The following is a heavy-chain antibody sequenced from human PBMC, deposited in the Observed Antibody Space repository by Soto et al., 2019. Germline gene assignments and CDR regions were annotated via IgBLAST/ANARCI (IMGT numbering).Heavy chain of an antibody. D-gene: IGHD3-22*01. CDR1: GYTFTSYY. V-gene: IGHV1-46*01. J-gene: IGHJ4*02. Sequence: QVQLVQSGAEVKKPGASVKVSCKASGYTFTSYYMHWVRQAPGQGLEWMGIINPSGGSTSYAQKCQGRVNMTRDTSTSTVYMELSSVRSDDTAVYYCAREYYYDSSGSMTPPDYWGQGTLVTVSS. CDR2: INPSGGST. CDR3: AREYYYDSSGSMTPPDY.